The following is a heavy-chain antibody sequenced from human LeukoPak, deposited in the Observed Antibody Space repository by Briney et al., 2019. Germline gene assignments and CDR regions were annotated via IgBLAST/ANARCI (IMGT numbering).Heavy chain of an antibody. J-gene: IGHJ4*02. V-gene: IGHV3-9*01. CDR1: GFTFSSYA. CDR3: AKDVGALLVLPFDN. Sequence: GGSLRLSCAASGFTFSSYAMHWVRQAPGKGPEWVSRISWNSGSIAYAGSVKGRFTISRDNAKNSLYLQMTSLRVEDTAFYYCAKDVGALLVLPFDNWGQGTLVTVSS. CDR2: ISWNSGSI. D-gene: IGHD3-3*02.